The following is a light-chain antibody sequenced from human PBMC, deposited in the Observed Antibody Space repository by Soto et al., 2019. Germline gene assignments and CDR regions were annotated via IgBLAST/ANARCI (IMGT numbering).Light chain of an antibody. CDR1: QSISSW. J-gene: IGKJ1*01. CDR3: QQYNGWEWT. V-gene: IGKV1-5*01. CDR2: DAS. Sequence: DIPMTQSPSTLSASVGDRVTITCRASQSISSWLAWYQQKPGKAPKILIYDASSLESGVPSRFSGSGSETEFTLTISGLQPDDFATYYCQQYNGWEWTFGQGTKVEIK.